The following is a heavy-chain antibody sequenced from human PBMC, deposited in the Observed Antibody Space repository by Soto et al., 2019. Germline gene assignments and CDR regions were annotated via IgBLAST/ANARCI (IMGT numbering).Heavy chain of an antibody. J-gene: IGHJ4*02. V-gene: IGHV1-18*01. D-gene: IGHD1-1*01. CDR2: ISAHNGNT. Sequence: QVHLVQSGAEVKKPGASVKVSCKGSGYGFTTYGITWVRQAPGQGLGGQAWISAHNGNTNYAQKVQGRVTVTRDTAKSTAYMELRSLRYDDTAVYYCARGRYGDYWGQGALVTVSS. CDR3: ARGRYGDY. CDR1: GYGFTTYG.